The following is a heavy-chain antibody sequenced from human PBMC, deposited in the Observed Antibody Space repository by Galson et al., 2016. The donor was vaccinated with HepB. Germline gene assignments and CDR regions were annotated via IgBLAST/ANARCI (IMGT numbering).Heavy chain of an antibody. CDR1: GGSISSGGYY. J-gene: IGHJ4*02. CDR2: IHYSGST. D-gene: IGHD3-10*01. CDR3: ARADYFGSGSFYRTHFDS. V-gene: IGHV4-31*03. Sequence: TLSLTCTVSGGSISSGGYYWSWIRQHPGKGLEWIGYIHYSGSTYYNPSLESRVSISVDTSKNQFSLKLTSVIAADTAVYYCARADYFGSGSFYRTHFDSWGQGTLVTVSS.